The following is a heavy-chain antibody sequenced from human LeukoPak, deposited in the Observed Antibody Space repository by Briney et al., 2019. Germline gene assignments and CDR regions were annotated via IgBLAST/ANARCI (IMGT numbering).Heavy chain of an antibody. CDR1: GYTFTSYG. D-gene: IGHD6-6*01. J-gene: IGHJ4*02. CDR3: AREKNSSSGKRVDY. V-gene: IGHV1-18*01. Sequence: GASVKVSCKASGYTFTSYGISWVRQAPGQGLEWMGWISAYNGNTNYAQKLQGRVIMTTDTSTSTACMELRSLRSGDTAVYYCAREKNSSSGKRVDYWGQGTLVTVSS. CDR2: ISAYNGNT.